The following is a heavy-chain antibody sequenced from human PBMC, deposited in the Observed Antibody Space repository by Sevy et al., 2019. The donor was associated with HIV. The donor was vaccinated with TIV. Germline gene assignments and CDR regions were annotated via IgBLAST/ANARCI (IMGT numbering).Heavy chain of an antibody. CDR2: LSFGCGEI. CDR3: AREGCTKPHDY. CDR1: GFTFSKYS. Sequence: GGSLRLSCAASGFTFSKYSMSWVRQSPGKGLEWVSILSFGCGEINYADSVKGRFTISRDNSKSSVYLQMNNLRPEDTAVYYCAREGCTKPHDYWGQGTLVTVSS. J-gene: IGHJ4*02. V-gene: IGHV3-23*01. D-gene: IGHD2-8*01.